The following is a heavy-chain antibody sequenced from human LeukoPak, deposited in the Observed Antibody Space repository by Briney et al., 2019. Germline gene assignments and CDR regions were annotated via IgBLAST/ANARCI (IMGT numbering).Heavy chain of an antibody. V-gene: IGHV4-59*08. CDR2: IFYSGST. J-gene: IGHJ4*02. CDR1: GGSISPYY. CDR3: ARLRRDSSSWYMDY. D-gene: IGHD6-13*01. Sequence: SETLSLTCTVSGGSISPYYWSWIRQPPVEELEWIGYIFYSGSTNYNPSLKSRLTMSLDTSKNQFSLKLSSVTAADTAVYYCARLRRDSSSWYMDYWGQGTLVTVSS.